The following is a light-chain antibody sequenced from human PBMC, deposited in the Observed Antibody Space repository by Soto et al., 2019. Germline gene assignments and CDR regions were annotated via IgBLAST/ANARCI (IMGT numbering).Light chain of an antibody. CDR1: TSNLGAGYD. Sequence: QSVLTQPPSVSGAPGQRVTLSCTGNTSNLGAGYDVHWYQQLPGAAPKLVIFGNRNRPSGVPERFSGSKSGTSASLAITGLQAEDEAEYYCQAYDYILTASVFGGGTQLTVL. V-gene: IGLV1-40*01. J-gene: IGLJ3*02. CDR2: GNR. CDR3: QAYDYILTASV.